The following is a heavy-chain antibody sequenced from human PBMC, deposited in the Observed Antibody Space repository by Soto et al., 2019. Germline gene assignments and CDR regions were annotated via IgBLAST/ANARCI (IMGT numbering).Heavy chain of an antibody. CDR2: ISNIGDRT. V-gene: IGHV3-23*01. D-gene: IGHD2-2*01. J-gene: IGHJ4*02. Sequence: GGPLTLSSSTSGFTFSSYSIRWVRPAPGNGLDWVSYISNIGDRTYYLDSVKGRFSISRDNSKNTLYVQMNSLRAEDTAVYYCAKPMRGYCTSSRCPAGFDYWGQGTLVTVSS. CDR3: AKPMRGYCTSSRCPAGFDY. CDR1: GFTFSSYS.